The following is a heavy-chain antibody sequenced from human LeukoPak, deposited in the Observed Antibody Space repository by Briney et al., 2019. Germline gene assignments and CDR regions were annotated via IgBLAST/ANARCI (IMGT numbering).Heavy chain of an antibody. V-gene: IGHV3-23*01. CDR3: AKDQTEIFTGNYNF. CDR1: GFTFRNYA. Sequence: GGSLRLSCAASGFTFRNYAMSWVRQAPREGLEWVSSISGGTGSTYYADSVKGRFTISRDNSKNTLYLQMNSLRAEDTAVYYCAKDQTEIFTGNYNFWGQGTLVTVSS. J-gene: IGHJ4*02. CDR2: ISGGTGST. D-gene: IGHD3-9*01.